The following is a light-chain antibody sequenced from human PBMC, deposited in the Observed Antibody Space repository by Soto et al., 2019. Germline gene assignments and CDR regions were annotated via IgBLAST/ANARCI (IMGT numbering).Light chain of an antibody. CDR3: HQYSSSQLT. CDR1: QSLNSN. CDR2: SAS. V-gene: IGKV3-15*01. Sequence: ETVLTQSPATLSVSPGERVTLSCRASQSLNSNLAWYQQKLGQAPRVLIYSASTRATGVPARFSGSGSGTEFILTITSLPSEDFGVYYYHQYSSSQLTFGGGTKVDI. J-gene: IGKJ4*01.